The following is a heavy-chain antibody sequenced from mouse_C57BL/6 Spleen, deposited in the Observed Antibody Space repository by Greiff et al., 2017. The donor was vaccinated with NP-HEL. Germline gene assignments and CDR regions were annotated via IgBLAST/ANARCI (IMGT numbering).Heavy chain of an antibody. CDR1: GYTFTDYE. CDR3: TREYYGTPVRFAF. Sequence: QVQLKQSGAELVRPGASVTLSCKASGYTFTDYEMHWVKQTPVHGLEWIGAIDPETGGTAYNQKFKGKAILTADKSSSTAYMELRSLTSEDSAVYYCTREYYGTPVRFAFWGQGTLVTVSA. CDR2: IDPETGGT. V-gene: IGHV1-15*01. D-gene: IGHD1-1*01. J-gene: IGHJ3*01.